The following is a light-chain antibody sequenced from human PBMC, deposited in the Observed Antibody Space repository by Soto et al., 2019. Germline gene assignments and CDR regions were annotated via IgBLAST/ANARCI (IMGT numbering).Light chain of an antibody. CDR3: QQRSDWPIT. V-gene: IGKV3-11*01. CDR1: QSVSSY. Sequence: EIVLTQFPATLSLSPGERATLSCRASQSVSSYLAWYQQKPGQAPRLLIYGVSTRATGIPARFSGSGSGTDFTLTITSLEPEDFAVYSCQQRSDWPITFGQGTRLEIK. CDR2: GVS. J-gene: IGKJ5*01.